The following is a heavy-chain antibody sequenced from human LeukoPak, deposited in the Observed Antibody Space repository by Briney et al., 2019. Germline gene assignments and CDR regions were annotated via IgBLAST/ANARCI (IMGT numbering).Heavy chain of an antibody. V-gene: IGHV3-7*01. CDR1: GFTFSSYW. J-gene: IGHJ4*02. CDR3: ARPPIAVAGTSDY. CDR2: IKQDGSEK. Sequence: PGGSLRISCAASGFTFSSYWKSWVRQAPGKGLEWVANIKQDGSEKYYVDSVKGRFTISRDNAKSSLYLQMNSLRAEDTAVYYCARPPIAVAGTSDYWGQGALVTVSS. D-gene: IGHD6-19*01.